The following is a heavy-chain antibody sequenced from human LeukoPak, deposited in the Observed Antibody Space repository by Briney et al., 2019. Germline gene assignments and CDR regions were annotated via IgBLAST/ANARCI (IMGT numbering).Heavy chain of an antibody. CDR3: TRDRGAYNLYDY. CDR2: IRSKAYGETA. V-gene: IGHV3-49*03. CDR1: GFTFGDYA. D-gene: IGHD1-1*01. J-gene: IGHJ4*02. Sequence: GGSLRLSCTASGFTFGDYAMSWIRQAPGKGLEWVGFIRSKAYGETADYAASVKGRFTISRDDSKAIAYLQMNSLKTEDTAVYHCTRDRGAYNLYDYWGQGTLVTVSS.